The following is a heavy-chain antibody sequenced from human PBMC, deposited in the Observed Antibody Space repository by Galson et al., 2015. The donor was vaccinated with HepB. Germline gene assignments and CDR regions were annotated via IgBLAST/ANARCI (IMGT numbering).Heavy chain of an antibody. Sequence: SVKVSCKASGYTFTGFYMHWVRQALGQGLQWMAWINPKSGGTKYAHKFQGSVTITRDTSINTTYMELSRLSSDDTAVYYCARGTGHYYYGMDVWGQGTTVTVSS. CDR2: INPKSGGT. CDR1: GYTFTGFY. V-gene: IGHV1-2*02. CDR3: ARGTGHYYYGMDV. J-gene: IGHJ6*02.